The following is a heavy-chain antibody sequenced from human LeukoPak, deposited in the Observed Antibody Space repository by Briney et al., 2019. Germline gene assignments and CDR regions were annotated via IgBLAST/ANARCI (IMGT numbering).Heavy chain of an antibody. J-gene: IGHJ6*02. D-gene: IGHD6-19*01. CDR3: ARVNYRSGFFRNFYYYGMDV. Sequence: GASVKVSCKASGYTFSDYYIHWVRQGPGHGLEWMGWINPNSGGTDYAQRFQGRVTMTRETSNTTAYMELSRLRSDDTAVYYCARVNYRSGFFRNFYYYGMDVWGQGTTVTVS. CDR2: INPNSGGT. CDR1: GYTFSDYY. V-gene: IGHV1-2*02.